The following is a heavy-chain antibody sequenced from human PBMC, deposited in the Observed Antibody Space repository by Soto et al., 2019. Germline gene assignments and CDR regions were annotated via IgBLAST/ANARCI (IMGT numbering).Heavy chain of an antibody. CDR3: ARALDFWSGYYTWASVSWFDP. Sequence: SETLSLTCTVSGGSISSSSYYWGWIRQPPGKGLELIGSIYYSGSTYYNPSLKSRVTISVDTSKNQFSLKLSSVTAADTAVYYCARALDFWSGYYTWASVSWFDPWGQGTLVTVSS. D-gene: IGHD3-3*01. CDR1: GGSISSSSYY. CDR2: IYYSGST. V-gene: IGHV4-39*01. J-gene: IGHJ5*02.